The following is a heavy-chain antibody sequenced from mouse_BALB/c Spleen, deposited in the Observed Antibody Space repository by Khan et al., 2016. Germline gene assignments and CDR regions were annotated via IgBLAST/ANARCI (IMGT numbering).Heavy chain of an antibody. CDR1: GYTFTDYT. V-gene: IGHV1-18*01. CDR3: ARGWFPY. Sequence: VQLQQSGPELVKPGASVKISCKTSGYTFTDYTMHWVKQSHGKSLEWIGNFNPNSVGTNYNQKFTGKATLTVDKSSSTAYMELRSLTSEDSAVYYCARGWFPYWGQGTLVTVSA. J-gene: IGHJ3*01. CDR2: FNPNSVGT.